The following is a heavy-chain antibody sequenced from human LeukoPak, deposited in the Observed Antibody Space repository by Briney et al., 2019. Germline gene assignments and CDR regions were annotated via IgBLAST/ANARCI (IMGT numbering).Heavy chain of an antibody. Sequence: GGPLRLSCAASGFRLSDYWMSWVSQAPGKGLEWVTNINHDGSEKYYVDSARGRFTISRDNAKHSLYLEMNSLRAEDTAVYYCARCSNAVCTLGMDAWGQGTTVTVSS. CDR3: ARCSNAVCTLGMDA. CDR1: GFRLSDYW. V-gene: IGHV3-7*03. CDR2: INHDGSEK. J-gene: IGHJ6*02. D-gene: IGHD2-8*01.